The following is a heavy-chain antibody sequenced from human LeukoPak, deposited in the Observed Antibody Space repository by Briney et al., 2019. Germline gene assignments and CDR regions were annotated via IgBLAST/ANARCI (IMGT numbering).Heavy chain of an antibody. Sequence: GGSLRLSCAASGFIFSSYSMSWVRQAPGKGLEWVSVITGSGGNTYYADSVKGRFTISKDNSKNTVYLQMSSLRVDDTAVYYCAKAASSSWPSYYYGMDVWGQGTTITVSS. CDR3: AKAASSSWPSYYYGMDV. V-gene: IGHV3-23*01. J-gene: IGHJ6*02. CDR1: GFIFSSYS. CDR2: ITGSGGNT. D-gene: IGHD6-13*01.